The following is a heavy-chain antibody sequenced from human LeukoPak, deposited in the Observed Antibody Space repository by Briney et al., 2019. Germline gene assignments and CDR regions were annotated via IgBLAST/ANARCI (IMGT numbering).Heavy chain of an antibody. CDR1: GYTFTGYY. CDR3: ARDWGSSLHRAFDI. CDR2: INPNSGGT. V-gene: IGHV1-2*02. D-gene: IGHD3-10*01. J-gene: IGHJ3*02. Sequence: ASVTVSCKASGYTFTGYYMHWVRQAPGQGLEWMGWINPNSGGTNYAQKFQGRVTMTRDTSISTAYMELSRLRSDDTAVYYCARDWGSSLHRAFDIWGQGTMVTVSS.